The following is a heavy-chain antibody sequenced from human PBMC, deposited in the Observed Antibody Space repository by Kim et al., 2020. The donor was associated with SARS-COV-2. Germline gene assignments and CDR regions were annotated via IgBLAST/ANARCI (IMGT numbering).Heavy chain of an antibody. V-gene: IGHV4-59*01. J-gene: IGHJ3*02. CDR2: IYYSGST. CDR3: GRKIYGDGVDAFDI. Sequence: SETLSLTCTVSGGSISSYYWSWIRQPPGKGLEWIGYIYYSGSTNYNTSLKSRVTISVDTSKNQFSLKLNSVTAADTAVYYCGRKIYGDGVDAFDIWGQGTIVTVSS. CDR1: GGSISSYY. D-gene: IGHD4-17*01.